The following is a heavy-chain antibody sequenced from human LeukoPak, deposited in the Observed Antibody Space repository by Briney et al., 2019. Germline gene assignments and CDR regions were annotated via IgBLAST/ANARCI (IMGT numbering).Heavy chain of an antibody. CDR1: GFTFSSYA. J-gene: IGHJ4*02. CDR3: AKTNWNYLGGDY. D-gene: IGHD1-7*01. V-gene: IGHV3-23*01. Sequence: GRSLRLSCAASGFTFSSYAMSWVRQAPGKGLEWVSAISGSGGSTYYADSVKGRFTISRDNSKNTLYLQMNSLRAGDTAVYYCAKTNWNYLGGDYWGQGTLVTVSS. CDR2: ISGSGGST.